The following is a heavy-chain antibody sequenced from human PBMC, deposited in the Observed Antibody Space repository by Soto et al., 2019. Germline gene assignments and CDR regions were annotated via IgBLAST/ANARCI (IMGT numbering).Heavy chain of an antibody. CDR3: ARVMAAMQNWLDP. Sequence: SETLSLTCSVSGGSIVSIDYCLIGIREPPGKGLEWIGFIYHTGTTYYNPSLRSRVTISIDTSKSQFSMKLNSVTAADTAVYYCARVMAAMQNWLDPWGQGTLVTVSS. CDR1: GGSIVSIDYC. D-gene: IGHD2-2*01. J-gene: IGHJ5*02. V-gene: IGHV4-30-4*01. CDR2: IYHTGTT.